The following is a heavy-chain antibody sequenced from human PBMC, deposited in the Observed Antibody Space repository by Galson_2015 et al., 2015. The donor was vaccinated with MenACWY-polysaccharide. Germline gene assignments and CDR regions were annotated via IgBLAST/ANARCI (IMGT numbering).Heavy chain of an antibody. CDR2: ISGSGATT. Sequence: SLRLSCAASGFTFSSYAMSWVRQAPGKGLEWVSPISGSGATTYYADSVKGRFTISRDNSKNTLYLQMNSLKTEDTAVYYCAKGRGVNYRDASLDIWGQGTMVTVSS. CDR3: AKGRGVNYRDASLDI. CDR1: GFTFSSYA. J-gene: IGHJ3*02. V-gene: IGHV3-23*01. D-gene: IGHD4-17*01.